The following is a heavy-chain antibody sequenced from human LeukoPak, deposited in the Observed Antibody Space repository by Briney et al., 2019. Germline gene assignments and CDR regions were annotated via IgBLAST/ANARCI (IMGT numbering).Heavy chain of an antibody. CDR3: AKQLGYCSDGSCYFPY. J-gene: IGHJ4*02. Sequence: GGSLRLSCAASGFTFSSSAMSWVRQAPGKGLEWVSTISNNGGYTYYADSVRGRFTISRDNSKSTLCLQMNSLRAEDTAVYYCAKQLGYCSDGSCYFPYWGQGTLVTVSS. V-gene: IGHV3-23*01. CDR2: ISNNGGYT. D-gene: IGHD2-15*01. CDR1: GFTFSSSA.